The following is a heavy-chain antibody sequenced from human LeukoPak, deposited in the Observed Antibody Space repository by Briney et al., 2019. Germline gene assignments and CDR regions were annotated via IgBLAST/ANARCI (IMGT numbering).Heavy chain of an antibody. Sequence: GSLRLSCAASGFTFSSYAVTWVRQAPGQGLEWVSGITGSGDTTFYADSVKGRFTISRDNSKNTLYLQMHSLRVEDTAVYYCVKDYSTIAAAANPLFDYWGQGALVTVSS. V-gene: IGHV3-23*01. CDR2: ITGSGDTT. CDR3: VKDYSTIAAAANPLFDY. D-gene: IGHD6-13*01. CDR1: GFTFSSYA. J-gene: IGHJ4*02.